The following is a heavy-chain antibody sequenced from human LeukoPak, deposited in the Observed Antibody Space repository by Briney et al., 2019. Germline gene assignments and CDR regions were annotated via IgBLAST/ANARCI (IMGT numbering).Heavy chain of an antibody. CDR2: IRYDGSNK. V-gene: IGHV3-30*02. CDR1: GFTFSSYG. Sequence: GGSLRLSCAASGFTFSSYGMHWVRQAPGKGLEWVAFIRYDGSNKYYADSVKGRFTISRDNSKNTLYLQMNSLRAEDTAVYYCAKDYNIAAAGSPNDAFDIWGQGTMVTVSS. J-gene: IGHJ3*02. D-gene: IGHD6-13*01. CDR3: AKDYNIAAAGSPNDAFDI.